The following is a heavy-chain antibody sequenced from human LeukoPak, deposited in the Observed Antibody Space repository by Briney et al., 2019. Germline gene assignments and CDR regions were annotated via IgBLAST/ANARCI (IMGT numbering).Heavy chain of an antibody. CDR3: ARVFDDYYDCSADPPLWFDP. V-gene: IGHV4-59*01. CDR1: GGSISSYF. D-gene: IGHD3-22*01. Sequence: PSETLSLTCTVSGGSISSYFWSWIRQPPGMGLEWIGYVYYSGSPNYNPSLKSRVTISVDTSKNQFSLRLRSVTAADTAVYYCARVFDDYYDCSADPPLWFDPWGQGTLVTVSS. J-gene: IGHJ5*02. CDR2: VYYSGSP.